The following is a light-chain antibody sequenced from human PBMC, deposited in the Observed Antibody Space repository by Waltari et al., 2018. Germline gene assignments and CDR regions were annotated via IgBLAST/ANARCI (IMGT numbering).Light chain of an antibody. CDR3: QQRSNGLFT. Sequence: DIVLTQSPATLSLSPGERATLSCRASQSVSIYLAWYKQKPGQAPRLLIYDASNRATGIPARFSGSGSGTDFTLTISSLEPEDFAVYYCQQRSNGLFTFGPGTKVDIK. CDR1: QSVSIY. J-gene: IGKJ3*01. V-gene: IGKV3-11*01. CDR2: DAS.